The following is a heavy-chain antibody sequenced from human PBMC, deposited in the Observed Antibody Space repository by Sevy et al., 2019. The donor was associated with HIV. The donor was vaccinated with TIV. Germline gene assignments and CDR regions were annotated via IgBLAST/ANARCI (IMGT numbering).Heavy chain of an antibody. Sequence: GGSLRLSCAASGFSFSIYAMSWVRQAPGKGLEWVSVISITGGSTYYADSVKGRFTISSDNSKNTLYLQMNTLRAEDTAVYYCAKDRVSGTYYTGDFDYWGQGTLVTVSS. CDR3: AKDRVSGTYYTGDFDY. CDR2: ISITGGST. V-gene: IGHV3-23*01. D-gene: IGHD3-10*01. J-gene: IGHJ4*02. CDR1: GFSFSIYA.